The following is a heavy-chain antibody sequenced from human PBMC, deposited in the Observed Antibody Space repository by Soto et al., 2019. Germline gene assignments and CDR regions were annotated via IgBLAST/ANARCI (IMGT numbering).Heavy chain of an antibody. CDR3: ARQLNDYGDYAVGFYFDY. V-gene: IGHV4-59*01. CDR1: GGSISSYY. Sequence: SETLSLTCTVSGGSISSYYWSWIRQPPGKGLEWIGYIYYSGSTNYNPSLKSRVTISVDTSKNQFSLKLSSVTAADTAVYYCARQLNDYGDYAVGFYFDYWGQGTLVTSPQ. CDR2: IYYSGST. D-gene: IGHD4-17*01. J-gene: IGHJ4*02.